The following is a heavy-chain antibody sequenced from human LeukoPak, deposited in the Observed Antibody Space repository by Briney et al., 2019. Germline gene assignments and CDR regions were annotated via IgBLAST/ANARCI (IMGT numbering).Heavy chain of an antibody. V-gene: IGHV1-46*01. CDR1: GYTFTSYY. Sequence: ASVKASCKASGYTFTSYYMHWVRQAPGQGLEWMGIINPSGGSTSYAQKFQGRVTMTRDMSTSTVYMELSSLRSEDTAVYYCARDPGQNIVVVPAAMGYWGQGTLVTVSS. CDR2: INPSGGST. D-gene: IGHD2-2*01. J-gene: IGHJ4*02. CDR3: ARDPGQNIVVVPAAMGY.